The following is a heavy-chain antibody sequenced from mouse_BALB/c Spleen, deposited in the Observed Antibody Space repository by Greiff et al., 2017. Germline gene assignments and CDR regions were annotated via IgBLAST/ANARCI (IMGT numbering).Heavy chain of an antibody. J-gene: IGHJ2*01. CDR1: GFSLTSYG. V-gene: IGHV2-2*02. Sequence: QVQLKESGPGLVQPSQSLSITCTVSGFSLTSYGVHWVRQSPGKGLEWLGVIWSGGSTDYNAAFISRLSISKDNSKSQVFFKMNSLQANDTAIYYCARNRHYYGSSGHFDYWGQGTTLTVSS. CDR3: ARNRHYYGSSGHFDY. CDR2: IWSGGST. D-gene: IGHD1-1*01.